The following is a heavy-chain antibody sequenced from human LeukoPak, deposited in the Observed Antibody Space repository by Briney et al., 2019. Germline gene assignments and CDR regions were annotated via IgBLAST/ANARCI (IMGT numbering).Heavy chain of an antibody. CDR1: GFTFSSYW. V-gene: IGHV3-74*01. CDR3: ASLWVRNSGHLDYYYYYYMDV. Sequence: GGSLRLSCAASGFTFSSYWMHWVRQAPGKGLVWVSRINSDGSSTSYADSVKGRFTISRDNAKNTLYLQMNSLRAEDTAVYYCASLWVRNSGHLDYYYYYYMDVWGKGTTVTVSS. J-gene: IGHJ6*03. D-gene: IGHD1-26*01. CDR2: INSDGSST.